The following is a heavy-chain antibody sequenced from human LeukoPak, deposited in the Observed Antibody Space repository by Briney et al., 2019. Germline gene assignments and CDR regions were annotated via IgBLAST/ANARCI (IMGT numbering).Heavy chain of an antibody. J-gene: IGHJ5*02. V-gene: IGHV4-39*01. D-gene: IGHD2-15*01. CDR2: IYYSGST. CDR3: ARQYCSGGSCYGWFDP. Sequence: SETLSLTCTVSGGSISSSSYYWGWIRQPPGKGLEWIGSIYYSGSTYYNPSLKSRATISVDTSKNQFSLKLSSVTAADTAVYYCARQYCSGGSCYGWFDPWGQGTLVTVSS. CDR1: GGSISSSSYY.